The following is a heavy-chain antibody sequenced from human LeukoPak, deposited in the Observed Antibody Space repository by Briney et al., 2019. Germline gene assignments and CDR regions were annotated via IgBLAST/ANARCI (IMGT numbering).Heavy chain of an antibody. J-gene: IGHJ4*02. CDR1: GFSFSNYG. CDR2: ISYDGSNK. D-gene: IGHD3-9*01. V-gene: IGHV3-33*05. Sequence: GGSLRLSCAASGFSFSNYGMHWVRQAPGKGLEWVAVISYDGSNKYYADSVKGRFTISRDNSKNTLYLQMNSLRAEDTAVYYCAKFYDILTAYFDFWGQGTLVTVSS. CDR3: AKFYDILTAYFDF.